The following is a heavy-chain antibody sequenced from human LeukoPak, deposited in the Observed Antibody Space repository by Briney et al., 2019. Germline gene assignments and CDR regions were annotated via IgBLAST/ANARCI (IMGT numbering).Heavy chain of an antibody. CDR3: ARGVWSSGWSAYYFDY. CDR2: TYYSGST. V-gene: IGHV4-59*01. D-gene: IGHD6-19*01. CDR1: GGSISSYY. J-gene: IGHJ4*02. Sequence: SETLSLTCTVSGGSISSYYWSWIRQPPGKGLEWIANTYYSGSTNYSPSLRSRVTISVDTSKNQFSLELTSVTAADTAVYYCARGVWSSGWSAYYFDYWGQGTLVTVSS.